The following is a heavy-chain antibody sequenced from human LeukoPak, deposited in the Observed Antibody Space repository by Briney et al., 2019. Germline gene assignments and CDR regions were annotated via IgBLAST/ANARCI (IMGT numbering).Heavy chain of an antibody. V-gene: IGHV3-11*04. CDR3: AREKDGSGSYHYYYYYMDV. D-gene: IGHD3-10*01. Sequence: GGSLRLSCAADGLTFSDYYMSWIRQAPGKGLEWVSYISSSGSTIYYADSVKGRFTISRDNAKNSLYLQMNSLRAEDTAVYYCAREKDGSGSYHYYYYYMDVWGKGTTVTVSS. J-gene: IGHJ6*03. CDR2: ISSSGSTI. CDR1: GLTFSDYY.